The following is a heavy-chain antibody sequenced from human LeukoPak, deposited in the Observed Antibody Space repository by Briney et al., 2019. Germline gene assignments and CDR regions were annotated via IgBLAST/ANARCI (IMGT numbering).Heavy chain of an antibody. CDR1: GFTFSSYG. CDR2: IRYDGSNK. Sequence: AGGSLRLSCAASGFTFSSYGMHWVRQAPGKGLEWVAFIRYDGSNKYYADSVKGRFTISRDNSKNTLYLQMNSLRAEDTAVYYCAIGAATQANYWGQGTLVTVSS. D-gene: IGHD2-15*01. V-gene: IGHV3-30*02. CDR3: AIGAATQANY. J-gene: IGHJ4*02.